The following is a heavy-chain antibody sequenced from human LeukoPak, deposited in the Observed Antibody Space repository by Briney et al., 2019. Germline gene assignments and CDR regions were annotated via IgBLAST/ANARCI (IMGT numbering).Heavy chain of an antibody. D-gene: IGHD3-22*01. CDR3: AREDYYDSSGYYDY. Sequence: PGGSLRLSCAASGFTSSSYSMNWVRQAPGKGLEWVSSISSSSSYIYYADSVKGRFTISRDNAKNSLYLQMNSLRAEDTAVYYCAREDYYDSSGYYDYWGQGTLVTVSS. J-gene: IGHJ4*02. CDR1: GFTSSSYS. V-gene: IGHV3-21*01. CDR2: ISSSSSYI.